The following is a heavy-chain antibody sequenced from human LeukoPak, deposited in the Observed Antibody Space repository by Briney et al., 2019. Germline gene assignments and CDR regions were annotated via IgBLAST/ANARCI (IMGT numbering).Heavy chain of an antibody. CDR2: INHSGST. D-gene: IGHD3-16*01. CDR3: ARGEPLRLGELDYFDP. Sequence: SGTLSLTCAVYGGSFSGYYWSWIRQPPGEGVEWIGEINHSGSTNYTASLKSRVTISVDTSKNQLSLKLRSVTAADTAVYYCARGEPLRLGELDYFDPWGQGTLVTVSS. V-gene: IGHV4-34*01. CDR1: GGSFSGYY. J-gene: IGHJ5*02.